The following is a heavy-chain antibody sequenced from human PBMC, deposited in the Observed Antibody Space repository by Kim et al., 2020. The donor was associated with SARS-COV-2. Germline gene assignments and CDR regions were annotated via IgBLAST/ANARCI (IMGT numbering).Heavy chain of an antibody. J-gene: IGHJ4*02. D-gene: IGHD1-1*01. Sequence: GGATPYARNFRGRVTMTRDTSTSTAYMELSSLTPDDTAMYYCARDLEGFDYWGQGALVTVSS. V-gene: IGHV1-46*01. CDR2: GGAT. CDR3: ARDLEGFDY.